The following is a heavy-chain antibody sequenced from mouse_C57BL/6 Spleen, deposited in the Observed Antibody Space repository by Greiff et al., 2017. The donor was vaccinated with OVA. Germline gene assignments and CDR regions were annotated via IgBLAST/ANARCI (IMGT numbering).Heavy chain of an antibody. V-gene: IGHV7-3*01. CDR2: IRNKANGYTT. CDR3: ARSNWDGNYFDY. Sequence: EVKLVESGGGLVQPGGSLSLSCAASGFTFTDYYMSWVRQPPGKALEWLGFIRNKANGYTTEYSASLKGRFTISRDNSLSILYLQMNALRAEDSATYYCARSNWDGNYFDYWGQGTTLTVSS. D-gene: IGHD4-1*01. CDR1: GFTFTDYY. J-gene: IGHJ2*01.